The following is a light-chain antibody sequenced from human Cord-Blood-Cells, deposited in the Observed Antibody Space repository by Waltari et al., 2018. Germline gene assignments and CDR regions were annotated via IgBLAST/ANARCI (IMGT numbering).Light chain of an antibody. V-gene: IGKV3-15*01. J-gene: IGKJ5*01. CDR3: QQYNNWPPIT. CDR1: QSVSSN. CDR2: GAS. Sequence: EILMTQSPATVSVSPGERATLPCRASQSVSSNLAWYQQKPGQPPRLLIYGASTRATGIPARFSGSGSGTEFTLTISSLQSEDFAVYYCQQYNNWPPITFGQGTRLEIK.